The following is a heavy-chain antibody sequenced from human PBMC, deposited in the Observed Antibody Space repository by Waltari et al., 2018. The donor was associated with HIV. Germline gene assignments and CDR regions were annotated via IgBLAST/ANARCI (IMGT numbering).Heavy chain of an antibody. D-gene: IGHD5-18*01. V-gene: IGHV4-38-2*02. J-gene: IGHJ3*02. Sequence: QMQMQESGPGLVKSSETLSLPCTVSGYSLSSGYYLSWIRPPPGKGLGWLWTLDHSGSIYHNPSLKSRLTISVDTSNNQFSLKLTSVTAADTAVYFCASLDTAVGYDAFDIWGQGTMVTVSS. CDR3: ASLDTAVGYDAFDI. CDR1: GYSLSSGYY. CDR2: LDHSGSI.